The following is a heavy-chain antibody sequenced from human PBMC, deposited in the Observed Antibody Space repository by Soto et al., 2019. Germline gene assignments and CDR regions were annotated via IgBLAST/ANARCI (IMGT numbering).Heavy chain of an antibody. CDR1: GGSFSDYN. CDR2: INDSGST. D-gene: IGHD3-16*01. Sequence: SETLSLTCGVYGGSFSDYNWNWIRESPDRGLEWIGEINDSGSTYYNPSFKSRLTISVDTSKSQISLTLTSVTAADSAVYYCQGGDFWGQGTRVTVSS. V-gene: IGHV4-34*01. J-gene: IGHJ4*02. CDR3: QGGDF.